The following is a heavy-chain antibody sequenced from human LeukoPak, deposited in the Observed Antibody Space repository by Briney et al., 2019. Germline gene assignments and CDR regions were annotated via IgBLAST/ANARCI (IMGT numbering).Heavy chain of an antibody. CDR2: IYYSGST. V-gene: IGHV4-39*07. CDR1: GGSISSSSYY. D-gene: IGHD6-13*01. J-gene: IGHJ3*02. CDR3: ARGIAEHPGGSFDAFDI. Sequence: SETLSLTCTVSGGSISSSSYYWGWIRQPPGKGLEWIGSIYYSGSTYYNPSLKSRVTISVDRSKNQFSLKLSSVTAADTAVYYCARGIAEHPGGSFDAFDIWGQGTMVTVSS.